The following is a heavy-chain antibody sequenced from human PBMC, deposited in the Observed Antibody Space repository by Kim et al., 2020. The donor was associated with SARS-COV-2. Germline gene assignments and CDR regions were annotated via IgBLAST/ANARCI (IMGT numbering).Heavy chain of an antibody. Sequence: SETLSLTCTVSGGSISSSSYYWGWIRQPPGKGLEWIGSIYYSGRTYYNPSLRSRITISVDTSKNQFSLKLSSMTAADTAVYYCARRGPLGELSNQVFDYWGRVTLVTVSS. J-gene: IGHJ4*02. V-gene: IGHV4-39*01. D-gene: IGHD3-16*02. CDR1: GGSISSSSYY. CDR2: IYYSGRT. CDR3: ARRGPLGELSNQVFDY.